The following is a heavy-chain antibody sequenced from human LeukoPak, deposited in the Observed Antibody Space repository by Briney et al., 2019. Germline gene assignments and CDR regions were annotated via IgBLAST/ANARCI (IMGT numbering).Heavy chain of an antibody. CDR3: ARAFVVVVTATPPNWFDP. Sequence: SETLSLTCAVYGGSFSGYYWSWIRQPPGKGLEWIGRIYTSGSTNYNPSLKSRVTISVDTSKNQFSLKLSSVTAADTAVYYCARAFVVVVTATPPNWFDPWGQGTLVTVSS. CDR1: GGSFSGYY. V-gene: IGHV4-59*10. J-gene: IGHJ5*02. D-gene: IGHD2-21*02. CDR2: IYTSGST.